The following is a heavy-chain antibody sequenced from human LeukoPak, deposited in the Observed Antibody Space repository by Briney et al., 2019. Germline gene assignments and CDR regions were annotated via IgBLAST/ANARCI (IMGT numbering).Heavy chain of an antibody. CDR2: IIPIFGTA. D-gene: IGHD2-2*01. J-gene: IGHJ6*03. Sequence: SVKVSCKAPGGTFSSYAISWVRQAPGQGLEWMGGIIPIFGTANYAQKFQGRVTITTDESTSTAYMELSSLRSEDTAVYYCARGPHIVVVPAAIDYYYYMDVWGKGTTVTVSS. CDR3: ARGPHIVVVPAAIDYYYYMDV. CDR1: GGTFSSYA. V-gene: IGHV1-69*05.